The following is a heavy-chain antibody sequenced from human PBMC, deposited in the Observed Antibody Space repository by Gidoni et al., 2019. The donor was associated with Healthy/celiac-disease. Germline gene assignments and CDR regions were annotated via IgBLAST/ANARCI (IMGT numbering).Heavy chain of an antibody. J-gene: IGHJ5*02. CDR3: ARSLHYYGSGSYQSWFDP. CDR1: GYTFTSYG. D-gene: IGHD3-10*01. CDR2: ISAYNGNT. V-gene: IGHV1-18*01. Sequence: QVQLVQSGAEVKKPGASVKVSCKAPGYTFTSYGISWVRQATGKGLEWMGWISAYNGNTNYAQKPQGRVTMTTDTSTSTAYMELRSLRSDDTAVYYCARSLHYYGSGSYQSWFDPWGQGTLVTVSS.